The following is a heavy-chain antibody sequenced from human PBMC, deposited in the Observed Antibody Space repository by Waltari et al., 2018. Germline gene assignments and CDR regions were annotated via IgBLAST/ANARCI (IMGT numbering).Heavy chain of an antibody. CDR1: EFTVSSNY. Sequence: EVQLVESGGGLIQPGGSLRLSCAASEFTVSSNYMSWVRQAPGKGLEWVSVIYSGGSKNDADSVKGRFSISRDNAKNTLYLQMNSLRAEDTAVYYCARGGSSGWHNFDYWGQGTLVTVSS. J-gene: IGHJ4*02. V-gene: IGHV3-53*01. CDR2: IYSGGSK. CDR3: ARGGSSGWHNFDY. D-gene: IGHD6-19*01.